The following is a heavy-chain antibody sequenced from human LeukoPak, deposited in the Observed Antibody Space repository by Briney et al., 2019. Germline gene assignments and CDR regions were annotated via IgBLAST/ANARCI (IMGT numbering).Heavy chain of an antibody. D-gene: IGHD6-19*01. CDR1: GFSFSNYT. CDR3: ARADGSSGWYYYGMDV. J-gene: IGHJ6*02. V-gene: IGHV3-30*14. Sequence: PGRSLRLSCVDSGFSFSNYTMYWVRQAPGKGLEWVAVISHVGTNKYYTDSVKGRFTISRDNSKNTLYLQMNSLRAEDTAVYYCARADGSSGWYYYGMDVWGQGTTVTVSS. CDR2: ISHVGTNK.